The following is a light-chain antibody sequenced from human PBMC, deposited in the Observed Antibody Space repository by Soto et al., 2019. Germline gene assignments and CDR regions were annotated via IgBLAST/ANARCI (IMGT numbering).Light chain of an antibody. CDR1: SSDVGSYNL. CDR2: EGS. J-gene: IGLJ2*01. V-gene: IGLV2-23*01. Sequence: QSVLTQPASVSGSPGQSITISCTGTSSDVGSYNLVSWYQQHPGKAPKLMIYEGSKRPSGVSNRCSGSKSGNTASLTISGRQAEDEADYYCCAYAGSVVFGGGTKLTVL. CDR3: CAYAGSVV.